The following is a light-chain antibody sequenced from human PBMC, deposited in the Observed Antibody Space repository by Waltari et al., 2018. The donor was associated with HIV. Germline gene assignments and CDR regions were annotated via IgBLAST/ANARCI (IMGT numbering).Light chain of an antibody. V-gene: IGLV2-14*01. Sequence: TGTSSDVGGYNYVSWYQQHPGKAPKLMIYEVSNRPSGVSNRFSGSKSGNTASLTISGLQAEDEADYYCSSYTSSSTQVFGTGTKVTVL. CDR3: SSYTSSSTQV. CDR2: EVS. J-gene: IGLJ1*01. CDR1: SSDVGGYNY.